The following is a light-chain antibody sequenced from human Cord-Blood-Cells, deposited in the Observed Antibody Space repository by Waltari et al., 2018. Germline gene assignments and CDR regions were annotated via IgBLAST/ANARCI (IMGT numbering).Light chain of an antibody. CDR3: NSRDSSGNHLYV. CDR1: SLRSYY. CDR2: GKN. J-gene: IGLJ1*01. V-gene: IGLV3-19*01. Sequence: SSELTQDPAVSVALGQTVRITCQGDSLRSYYASWYQQKPGQAPGLVIYGKNNRPSGIPDLFSGSSSGNTASLTITGARAEDEADYYCNSRDSSGNHLYVFGTGTKVTVL.